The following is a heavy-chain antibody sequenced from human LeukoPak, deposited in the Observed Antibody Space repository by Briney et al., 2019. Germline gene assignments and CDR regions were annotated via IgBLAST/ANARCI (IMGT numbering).Heavy chain of an antibody. J-gene: IGHJ4*02. CDR1: GFTFTGYG. CDR2: ISSSGSTI. D-gene: IGHD3-10*01. Sequence: GGSLRLSCAASGFTFTGYGMHWVRQAPGKGLEWVSYISSSGSTIYYADSVKGRFTISRDNAKNSLYLQMNSLRAEDTAVYYCSISAYGSGSYLYYLDYWGQGTLVTVSS. CDR3: SISAYGSGSYLYYLDY. V-gene: IGHV3-48*04.